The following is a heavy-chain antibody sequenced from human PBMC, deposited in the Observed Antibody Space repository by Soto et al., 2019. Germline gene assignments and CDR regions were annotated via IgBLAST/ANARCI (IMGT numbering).Heavy chain of an antibody. CDR2: ISSSGSTI. CDR3: ARVSFVVVPAAYFDY. V-gene: IGHV3-11*01. Sequence: PGGSLRLSCAASGFTFSDYYMSWIRQAPGKGLEWVSYISSSGSTIYYADSVKGRFTISRDNAKNSLYLQMNSLRAEDTAVYYCARVSFVVVPAAYFDYWGQGTLVTVSS. J-gene: IGHJ4*02. D-gene: IGHD2-2*01. CDR1: GFTFSDYY.